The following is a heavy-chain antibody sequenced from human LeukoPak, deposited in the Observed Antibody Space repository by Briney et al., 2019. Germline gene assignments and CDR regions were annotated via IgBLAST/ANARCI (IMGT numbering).Heavy chain of an antibody. CDR1: GYTFTSYG. CDR3: VRVLGGSGDFRSYYYYYMDV. J-gene: IGHJ6*03. Sequence: ASVKVSCKASGYTFTSYGISWVRQAPGQGLEWMGWISAYNGNTNYAQKLQGRVTMTTDTSTSTAYMELRSLRSDDTAVYYCVRVLGGSGDFRSYYYYYMDVWGKGTTVTVSS. D-gene: IGHD2-15*01. V-gene: IGHV1-18*01. CDR2: ISAYNGNT.